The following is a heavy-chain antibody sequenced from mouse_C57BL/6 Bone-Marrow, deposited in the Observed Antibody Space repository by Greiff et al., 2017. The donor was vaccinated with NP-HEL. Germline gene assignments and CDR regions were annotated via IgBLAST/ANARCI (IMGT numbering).Heavy chain of an antibody. D-gene: IGHD1-1*01. CDR1: GFTFSAYY. J-gene: IGHJ1*03. V-gene: IGHV5-16*01. CDR2: INSDGGST. Sequence: EVKLVESEGGLVQPGSSMKLSCTASGFTFSAYYMAWVRQVPEKGLEWVATINSDGGSTYYLDSLKSRFIISRDNAKNILYLQMSSLKSEDTAKYYCARDHYYSGTSYWYFDVWGRGTTITVTS. CDR3: ARDHYYSGTSYWYFDV.